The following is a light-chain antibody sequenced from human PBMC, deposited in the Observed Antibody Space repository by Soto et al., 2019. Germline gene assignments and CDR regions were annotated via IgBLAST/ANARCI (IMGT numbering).Light chain of an antibody. V-gene: IGKV1-39*01. CDR1: QSISSY. CDR3: QQSYSTPIS. CDR2: AAA. J-gene: IGKJ5*01. Sequence: DIQMTQSPSSLSASVGDRVTITSRTSQSISSYLNWYQQKPGKAPKLLIYAAASLQSGVPSWFSGSGSWTDFTLTFSSLQPEDFATYYFQQSYSTPISFGQGTRLEIK.